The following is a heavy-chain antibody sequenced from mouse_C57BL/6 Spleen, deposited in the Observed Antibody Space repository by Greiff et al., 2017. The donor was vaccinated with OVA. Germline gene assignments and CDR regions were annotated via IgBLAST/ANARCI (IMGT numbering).Heavy chain of an antibody. V-gene: IGHV1-61*01. CDR2: IYPSDSET. Sequence: QVQLQQPGAELVRPGSSVKLSCKASGYTFTSYWMDWVKQRPGQGLEWIGNIYPSDSETHYNQKFKDKATLTVDKSSSTAYMQLSSLTSEDSAVYYCARGGYDYEEGAMDYWGQGTSVTVSS. CDR1: GYTFTSYW. CDR3: ARGGYDYEEGAMDY. J-gene: IGHJ4*01. D-gene: IGHD2-4*01.